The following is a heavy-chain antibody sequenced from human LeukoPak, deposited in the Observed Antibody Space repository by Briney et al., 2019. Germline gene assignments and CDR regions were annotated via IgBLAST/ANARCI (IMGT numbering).Heavy chain of an antibody. J-gene: IGHJ4*02. D-gene: IGHD5-12*01. Sequence: SETLSLTCTVSGYSISSGYYWGWIRQPPGKGLEWIGSIYHSGSTYYNPSLKSRVTISVDTSKNQFSLKLSSVTAADTAVYYCAKSNGYGLIDYWGQGTLVTVSS. CDR2: IYHSGST. CDR1: GYSISSGYY. V-gene: IGHV4-38-2*02. CDR3: AKSNGYGLIDY.